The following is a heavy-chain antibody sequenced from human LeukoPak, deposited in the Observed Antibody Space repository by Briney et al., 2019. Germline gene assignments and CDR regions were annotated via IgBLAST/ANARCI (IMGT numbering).Heavy chain of an antibody. CDR2: ISNNGGYT. V-gene: IGHV3-23*01. J-gene: IGHJ4*02. D-gene: IGHD2-15*01. Sequence: GGSLRLSCAASGFTFSSSAMSWVRQAPGKGLEWVSAISNNGGYTYYADSAQGRFTISRDNSKSTLCLQMNSLRAEDTAVYYCAKQLGYCSDGSCYSPYWGQGTLVTVSS. CDR1: GFTFSSSA. CDR3: AKQLGYCSDGSCYSPY.